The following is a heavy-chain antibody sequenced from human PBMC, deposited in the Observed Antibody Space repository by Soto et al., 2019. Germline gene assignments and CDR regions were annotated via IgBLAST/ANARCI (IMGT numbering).Heavy chain of an antibody. V-gene: IGHV3-30*18. J-gene: IGHJ6*02. CDR3: AKGQRGSSVGMDV. Sequence: QMRLVESGGGMVQPGRSLRLYRLVSGFTLGYYGTHWVRQAPGKGLEWVAHLSYDGVYTAYADSVKGRFTISSDSARITLFLQMDSLTTDDTAVYYCAKGQRGSSVGMDVWGQGTNVTVAS. CDR1: GFTLGYYG. CDR2: LSYDGVYT. D-gene: IGHD3-22*01.